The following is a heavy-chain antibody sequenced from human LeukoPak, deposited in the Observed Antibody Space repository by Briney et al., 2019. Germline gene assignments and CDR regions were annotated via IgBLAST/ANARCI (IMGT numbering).Heavy chain of an antibody. CDR2: TSGSGGST. Sequence: GGSLRLSCAASGFTFSSYAMSWVRQAPGKGLEWVSATSGSGGSTYYADSVKGRFTISRDNSKNTLYLQMKSLRAEDTAVYYCTKEPLYCGGDCYEPFDYWGQGTLVTVSS. CDR3: TKEPLYCGGDCYEPFDY. CDR1: GFTFSSYA. J-gene: IGHJ4*02. D-gene: IGHD2-21*02. V-gene: IGHV3-23*01.